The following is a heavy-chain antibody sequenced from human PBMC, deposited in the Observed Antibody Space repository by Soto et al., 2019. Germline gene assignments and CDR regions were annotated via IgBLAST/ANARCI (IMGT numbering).Heavy chain of an antibody. J-gene: IGHJ4*02. CDR3: AKSLQQQLVPFDY. V-gene: IGHV3-23*01. Sequence: EVQLLAAGGGLVQPGGSLRLSCAASGFTFSSYAMSWVRQAPGKGLEWVSAISGSGGSTYYADSVKGRFTISRDNSKNTLYLKINSLRAEDTAVYYCAKSLQQQLVPFDYWGQGTLVTVSS. CDR2: ISGSGGST. CDR1: GFTFSSYA. D-gene: IGHD6-13*01.